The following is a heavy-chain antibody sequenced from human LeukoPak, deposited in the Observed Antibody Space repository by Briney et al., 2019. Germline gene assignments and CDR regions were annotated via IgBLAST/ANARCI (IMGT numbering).Heavy chain of an antibody. CDR1: GFIFSDYN. CDR2: ISSRSSTI. J-gene: IGHJ4*02. CDR3: ARVFTSAPGDDY. Sequence: GGSLRLSCAASGFIFSDYNMNWVRQAPGKGLEWVSYISSRSSTIYYAESVKGRFTISRDIAKNSLYLQMNSLRDEDTAVYYCARVFTSAPGDDYWGLGTLVTVSS. V-gene: IGHV3-48*02. D-gene: IGHD6-13*01.